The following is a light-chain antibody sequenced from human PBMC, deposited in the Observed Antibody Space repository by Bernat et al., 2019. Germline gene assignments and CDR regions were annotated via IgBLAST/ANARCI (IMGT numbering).Light chain of an antibody. CDR2: LGS. Sequence: DIVMTQSPLSLPVTPGEPASISCRSSQSLLHSNGYNYLDWYLQKPGQSPQLLIYLGSNRASGVPDRFSGSGSGTDFTRKISRVEAEDVGVYYCMQALHSLPFGGGTKVEIK. J-gene: IGKJ4*01. CDR3: MQALHSLP. CDR1: QSLLHSNGYNY. V-gene: IGKV2-28*01.